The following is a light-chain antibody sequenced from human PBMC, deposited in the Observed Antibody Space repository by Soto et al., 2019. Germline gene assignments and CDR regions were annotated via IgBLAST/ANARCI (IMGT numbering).Light chain of an antibody. Sequence: QTVVTQEPSFSVSPGGTVTLTCGLTSGSVSASYFPSWYQQTPGQAPRTLIYNTDTRSSGVPDRFSGSILGNKAALTITGAQADDESDYYCLLVMGSGIAVFGGGTKLTVL. CDR2: NTD. V-gene: IGLV8-61*01. CDR3: LLVMGSGIAV. CDR1: SGSVSASYF. J-gene: IGLJ3*02.